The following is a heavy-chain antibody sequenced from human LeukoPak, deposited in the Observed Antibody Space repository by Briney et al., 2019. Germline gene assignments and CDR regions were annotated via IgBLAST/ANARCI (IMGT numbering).Heavy chain of an antibody. J-gene: IGHJ4*01. V-gene: IGHV1-18*01. D-gene: IGHD4-23*01. CDR2: ISAGNT. CDR1: GYTFTSYG. Sequence: ASVKVSCKASGYTFTSYGISWVRQAPGQGLEWMGWISAGNTNYAQKLQGRVTMTTDTFTSTAYLELRSLRSDDTAVYYCAREPCPGNCHPYYFDYWGHGTLVTVSS. CDR3: AREPCPGNCHPYYFDY.